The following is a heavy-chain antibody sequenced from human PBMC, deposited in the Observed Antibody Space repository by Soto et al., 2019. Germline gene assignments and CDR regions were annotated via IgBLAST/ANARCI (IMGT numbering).Heavy chain of an antibody. J-gene: IGHJ4*02. Sequence: GSLRLSCTASGFTFSSNFMNWVRQAPGKGLVWVSRIQSDGSSTAYADSVNGRFTISRDNAKNTLYLQMNSLRAEDTAVYYCARDSSKVVDYWGQGTQVTVSS. CDR2: IQSDGSST. V-gene: IGHV3-74*01. CDR3: ARDSSKVVDY. CDR1: GFTFSSNF. D-gene: IGHD2-15*01.